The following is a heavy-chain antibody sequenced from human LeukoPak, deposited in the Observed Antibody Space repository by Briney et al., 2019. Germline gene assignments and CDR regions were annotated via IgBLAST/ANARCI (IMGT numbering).Heavy chain of an antibody. V-gene: IGHV4-59*01. J-gene: IGHJ4*02. CDR3: ARDIRYGGNSV. D-gene: IGHD4-23*01. CDR1: GGSISSYY. CDR2: IYYSGST. Sequence: SETLSLTCTVSGGSISSYYWSWIRQPPGKGLEWIGYIYYSGSTNYNPSLKSRVTISVDTSKNQFSLKLSSVTAVDTAVYYCARDIRYGGNSVWGQGTLVTVSS.